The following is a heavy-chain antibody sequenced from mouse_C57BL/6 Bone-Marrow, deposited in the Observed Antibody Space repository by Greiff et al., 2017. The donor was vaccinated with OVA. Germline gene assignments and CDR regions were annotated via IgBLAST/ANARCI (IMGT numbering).Heavy chain of an antibody. D-gene: IGHD3-3*01. V-gene: IGHV5-12*01. CDR3: ARHRDYDAMDY. CDR2: ISNGGGST. Sequence: EVKLVESGGGLVQPGGSLKLSCAASGFTFSDYYMYWVRQTPEKRLEWVAYISNGGGSTYYPDTVKGRFTISRDNAKNTLYLQMSRLKSEDTAMYYCARHRDYDAMDYWGQGTSVTVSS. CDR1: GFTFSDYY. J-gene: IGHJ4*01.